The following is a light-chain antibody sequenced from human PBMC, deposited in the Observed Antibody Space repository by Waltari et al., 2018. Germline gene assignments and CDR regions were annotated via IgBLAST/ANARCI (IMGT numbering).Light chain of an antibody. CDR1: QDIGTF. CDR2: AAS. Sequence: DTQLTQSPSFLSASLGERVTITCRASQDIGTFLAWYQQKPGKAPNLLIFAASTLQSGVPSRFSGSGSGTDFTLTISSLQPEDFATYYCQQSYSTPETFGQGTKVEIK. CDR3: QQSYSTPET. J-gene: IGKJ1*01. V-gene: IGKV1-39*01.